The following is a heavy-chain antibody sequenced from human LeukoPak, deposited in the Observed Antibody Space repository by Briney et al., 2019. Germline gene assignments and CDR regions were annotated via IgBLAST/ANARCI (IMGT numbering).Heavy chain of an antibody. CDR1: GFTFSSYA. D-gene: IGHD6-13*01. J-gene: IGHJ6*02. V-gene: IGHV3-30-3*01. CDR3: ARDSIPIDHKIAAAAYGMDV. CDR2: ISYDGSNK. Sequence: GGSLRLSCAASGFTFSSYAMHWVRQAPGKGLEWVAVISYDGSNKYYADSVKGRFTISRDNSKNTLYLQMNSLRAEDTAVYYCARDSIPIDHKIAAAAYGMDVWGQGTTVTVSS.